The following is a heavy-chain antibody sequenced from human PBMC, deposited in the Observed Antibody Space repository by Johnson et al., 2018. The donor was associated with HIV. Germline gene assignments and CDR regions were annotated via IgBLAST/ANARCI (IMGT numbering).Heavy chain of an antibody. J-gene: IGHJ3*02. D-gene: IGHD3-10*01. CDR2: IRYDGTTK. CDR1: GFTFSSYG. V-gene: IGHV3-30*02. CDR3: TTVPSSWYYLQGDAFDI. Sequence: QVQLVESGGGVVQPGRSLRLSCAASGFTFSSYGMHWVRQAPGKGLEWVAFIRYDGTTKYYGESVKGRFTVSRDNSKNTVYVDMNSLRAEDTAVYYCTTVPSSWYYLQGDAFDIWGQGTMVTVSS.